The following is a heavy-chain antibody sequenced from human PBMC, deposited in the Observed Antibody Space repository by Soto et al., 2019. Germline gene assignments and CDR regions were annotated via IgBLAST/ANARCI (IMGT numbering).Heavy chain of an antibody. J-gene: IGHJ1*01. CDR3: ARDTSSTSLRAEYFQF. CDR2: VFYSGST. CDR1: GGSVSNSDYY. D-gene: IGHD6-13*01. Sequence: SETLSLTCTVTGGSVSNSDYYWGWIRQPPGKGLEWIGNVFYSGSTYDNPSLKGRVTISMDTSKNQFSLRLTSVTAADTAVYYCARDTSSTSLRAEYFQFWGQGTQVTVSS. V-gene: IGHV4-39*02.